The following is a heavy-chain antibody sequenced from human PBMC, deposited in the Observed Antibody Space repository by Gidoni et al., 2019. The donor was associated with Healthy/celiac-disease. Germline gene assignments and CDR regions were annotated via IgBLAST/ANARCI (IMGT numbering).Heavy chain of an antibody. CDR1: GFTFSSYG. V-gene: IGHV3-33*01. CDR2: IWYDGSNK. J-gene: IGHJ6*02. Sequence: QVQLVESGGGVVQPGRSLRLSCAASGFTFSSYGMHWVRQAPGKGLEWVAVIWYDGSNKYYADSVKGRFTISRDNSKNTLYLKMNSLRAGDTAVYYCARDGQEMTTVIHYYYYGMDVWGQGTTVTVSS. CDR3: ARDGQEMTTVIHYYYYGMDV. D-gene: IGHD4-17*01.